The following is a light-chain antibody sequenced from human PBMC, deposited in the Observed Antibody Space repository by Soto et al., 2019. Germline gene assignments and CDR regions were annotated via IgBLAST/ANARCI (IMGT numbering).Light chain of an antibody. Sequence: SYELTQPPLVSVGPGQTASITCGGNVIGSISVHWYQQKPGQAPVLVVFDDSDRPSGIPERFSGSNSRNTATLTISRVEAGDEADYYCQVWDSSSDHVIFGGGTQLTVL. V-gene: IGLV3-21*02. CDR3: QVWDSSSDHVI. J-gene: IGLJ2*01. CDR2: DDS. CDR1: VIGSIS.